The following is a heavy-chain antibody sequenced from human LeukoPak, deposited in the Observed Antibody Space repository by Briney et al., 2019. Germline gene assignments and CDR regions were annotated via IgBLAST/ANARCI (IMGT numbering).Heavy chain of an antibody. CDR2: IYYSGTS. V-gene: IGHV4-59*01. J-gene: IGHJ4*02. CDR3: VRSGGSYSPVDY. CDR1: GVSISSDY. Sequence: SETLSLTCSVSGVSISSDYWSWIRQPPGKGVECIGYIYYSGTSKYNPSLKSRVTISVDTSKNQFSLKLTSVTAADTAVYYCVRSGGSYSPVDYWGQGTLVTVSS. D-gene: IGHD1-26*01.